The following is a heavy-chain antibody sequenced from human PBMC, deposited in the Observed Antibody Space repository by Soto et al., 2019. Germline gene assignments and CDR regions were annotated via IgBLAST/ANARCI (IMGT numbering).Heavy chain of an antibody. V-gene: IGHV3-74*01. J-gene: IGHJ6*02. CDR2: INGDGIST. D-gene: IGHD2-2*01. CDR3: ARAWGVPGPLYDYHDMDV. CDR1: GFTFGNNW. Sequence: HPGGFLRLSFAALGFTFGNNWMHWVGQAPGKGLVWVSRINGDGISTYYADSVRGRFLISRDNAKNTLYLQMSNLRAEDTALYYCARAWGVPGPLYDYHDMDVWGQGTTVTVSS.